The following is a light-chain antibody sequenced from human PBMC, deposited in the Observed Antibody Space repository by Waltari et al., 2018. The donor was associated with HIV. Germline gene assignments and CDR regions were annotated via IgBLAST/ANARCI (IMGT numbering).Light chain of an antibody. CDR1: QYISSY. J-gene: IGKJ4*01. CDR2: AAS. Sequence: DIQMTESPSSRSASVGTSVTIRCRASQYISSYLNWYQQKAGKAPRLLSYAASTLQSGVPSRFSGSGSGTDFTLTISSLQPEDFATYHCQQSYDTPAFTFGGGTKVEIK. V-gene: IGKV1-39*01. CDR3: QQSYDTPAFT.